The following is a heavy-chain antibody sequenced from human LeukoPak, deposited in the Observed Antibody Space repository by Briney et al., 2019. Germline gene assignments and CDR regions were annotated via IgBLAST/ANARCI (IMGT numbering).Heavy chain of an antibody. CDR2: IYYSGST. CDR1: GGSISSYY. CDR3: AAQYSSGWPNFDY. J-gene: IGHJ4*02. Sequence: SETLSLTCTVSGGSISSYYWSWIRQPPGKGLEWIGYIYYSGSTNYNPSLKSRVTISVDTSKNQFSLKLSSVTAADTAVYYCAAQYSSGWPNFDYWGQGTLVTVSS. D-gene: IGHD6-19*01. V-gene: IGHV4-59*01.